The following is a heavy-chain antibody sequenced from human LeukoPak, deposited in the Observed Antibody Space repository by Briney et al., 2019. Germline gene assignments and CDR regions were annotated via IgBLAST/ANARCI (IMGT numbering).Heavy chain of an antibody. CDR1: GGSVSSGSYY. Sequence: PSETLSLTCTVSGGSVSSGSYYWTWIRQPPGKGLEWVGYISYGGSTNYNPSLKSRVTISVDTSKNQFSLKLSSVTAADTAMYYCARGSWGEIDYWGQGTLVTVSP. CDR2: ISYGGST. D-gene: IGHD3-10*01. CDR3: ARGSWGEIDY. V-gene: IGHV4-61*01. J-gene: IGHJ4*02.